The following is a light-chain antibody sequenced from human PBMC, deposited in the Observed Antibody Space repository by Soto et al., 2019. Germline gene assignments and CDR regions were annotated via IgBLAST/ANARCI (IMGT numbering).Light chain of an antibody. CDR2: EVS. J-gene: IGKJ5*01. CDR1: QSLLHITGETF. V-gene: IGKV2D-29*02. Sequence: DVVMTQTPLSLSVAPGQPASISCKSSQSLLHITGETFLFWYLQKPVQSPQLLIYEVSTRVSGVPDRFSGSGSGTDFTLEISRVETDDVGIYYCVQSTQLPPTFGQGTRLEI. CDR3: VQSTQLPPT.